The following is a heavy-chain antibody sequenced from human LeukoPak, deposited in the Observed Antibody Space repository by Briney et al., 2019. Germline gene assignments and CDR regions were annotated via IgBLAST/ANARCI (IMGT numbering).Heavy chain of an antibody. J-gene: IGHJ4*02. CDR3: AGDSAYDGIDY. Sequence: SETLSLTCTVSGGSIYTYYWSWIRQPPGKELEWIGYIYYGRTTNYNPSLKSRVTISVDTSKNQFSLRLSSVTASDTAIYYCAGDSAYDGIDYWGQGTLVTVSS. D-gene: IGHD5-12*01. CDR2: IYYGRTT. V-gene: IGHV4-59*01. CDR1: GGSIYTYY.